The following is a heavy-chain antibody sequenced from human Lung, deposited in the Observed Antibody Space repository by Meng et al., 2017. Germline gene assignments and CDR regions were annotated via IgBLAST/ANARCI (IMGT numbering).Heavy chain of an antibody. J-gene: IGHJ4*02. CDR2: FFICDGT. CDR1: GGSINGYGHY. CDR3: AASQTVAGRGGFDY. Sequence: SETLSLTCTVSGGSINGYGHYWSWIRQPAGQGLEWIGRFFICDGTKYNPSLTSRVTISADTSKNQFSLRLTSVTAADTAVYYCAASQTVAGRGGFDYWGQGTLVTVSS. V-gene: IGHV4-61*02. D-gene: IGHD6-19*01.